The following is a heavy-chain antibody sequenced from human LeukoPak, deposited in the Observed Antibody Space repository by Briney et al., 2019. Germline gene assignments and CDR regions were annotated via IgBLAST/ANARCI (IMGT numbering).Heavy chain of an antibody. CDR1: GFTFSSYG. Sequence: PGRSLRLSCAASGFTFSSYGMHWVRQAPGKGLEWAAVISYDGSNKYYADSVKGRFTISRDNAKNSLYLQMNSLRAEDTAVYYCARAPVECRDCYYYMDVWGKGTTVTVSS. D-gene: IGHD3-3*01. V-gene: IGHV3-30*03. J-gene: IGHJ6*03. CDR3: ARAPVECRDCYYYMDV. CDR2: ISYDGSNK.